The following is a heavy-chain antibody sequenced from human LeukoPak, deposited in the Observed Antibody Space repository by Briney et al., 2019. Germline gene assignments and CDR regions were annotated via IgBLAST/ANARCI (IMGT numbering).Heavy chain of an antibody. Sequence: GASVKVSCKASGGTFSSYAISWVRQAPGQGLEWMGGIIPIIGTANYAQKFQGRVTITTDESTSTAYMELSSLRSEDTAVYYCARDNDGAAHFFWGQGTLVTVSS. D-gene: IGHD6-6*01. V-gene: IGHV1-69*05. CDR1: GGTFSSYA. CDR2: IIPIIGTA. CDR3: ARDNDGAAHFF. J-gene: IGHJ4*02.